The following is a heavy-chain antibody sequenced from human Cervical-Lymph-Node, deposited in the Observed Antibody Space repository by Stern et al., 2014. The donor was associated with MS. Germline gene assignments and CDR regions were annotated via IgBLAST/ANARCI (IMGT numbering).Heavy chain of an antibody. CDR2: IYPEDSDT. J-gene: IGHJ4*02. CDR3: ARHVQGFDY. Sequence: EVQLVESGAEVKKPGESLKISCKLSGYSFTIYYIAWVRQMPGKGMEWMGVIYPEDSDTTYSPSFQGQVTISADKSITTAYLQWSSLRASDTAMYYCARHVQGFDYWGQGTLVTVSS. V-gene: IGHV5-51*01. CDR1: GYSFTIYY.